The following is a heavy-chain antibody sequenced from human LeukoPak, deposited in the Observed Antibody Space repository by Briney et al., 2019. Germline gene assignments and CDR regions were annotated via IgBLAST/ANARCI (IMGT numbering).Heavy chain of an antibody. CDR2: ISSSSSHI. CDR3: TSNPPGIARDGAEYFQH. CDR1: GFTFSSDS. J-gene: IGHJ1*01. D-gene: IGHD6-13*01. Sequence: ARSLRLSCAASGFTFSSDSMNWVRQAPGKGLEWVSSISSSSSHIYYADSVKGRFTISRDNAKDSLYLQMNSLRAEDTAVYYCTSNPPGIARDGAEYFQHWGQGTLVTVYS. V-gene: IGHV3-21*01.